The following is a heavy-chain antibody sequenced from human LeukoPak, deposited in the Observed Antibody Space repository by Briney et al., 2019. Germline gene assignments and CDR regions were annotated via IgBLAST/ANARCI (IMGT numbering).Heavy chain of an antibody. CDR1: GDSISSNNYF. J-gene: IGHJ4*02. D-gene: IGHD2-2*02. Sequence: SETLSLTCIVSGDSISSNNYFWGWICQSPGKGLEWIGEISYNGRTYYNPSLKSRVTISVDTSKSQFSLKLSSVTAADTAVYYCARLYAGTRPPDYWGQGTLVTVSS. CDR2: ISYNGRT. CDR3: ARLYAGTRPPDY. V-gene: IGHV4-39*01.